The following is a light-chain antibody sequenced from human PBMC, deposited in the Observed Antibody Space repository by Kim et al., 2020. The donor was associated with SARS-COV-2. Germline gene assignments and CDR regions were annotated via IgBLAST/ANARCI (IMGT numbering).Light chain of an antibody. Sequence: SYELTQPPSVSVSPGQTANITCSGDKLGDKYACWYQQKPGQSPVLVICQDTRRPSGIPERFSGSNSGNTATLTISGTQPMDEADYYCQAWDSSTAVVFG. J-gene: IGLJ1*01. CDR1: KLGDKY. V-gene: IGLV3-1*01. CDR2: QDT. CDR3: QAWDSSTAVV.